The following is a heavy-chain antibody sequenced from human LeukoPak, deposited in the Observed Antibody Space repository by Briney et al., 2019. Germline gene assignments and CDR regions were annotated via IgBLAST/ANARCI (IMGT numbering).Heavy chain of an antibody. CDR1: GFTFSSYA. J-gene: IGHJ4*02. V-gene: IGHV3-23*01. CDR3: AKVPLLEWLPIWGCFDY. CDR2: ISGSGGNT. Sequence: PGGSLRLSCAASGFTFSSYAMSWVRQAPGKGLEWVSAISGSGGNTYYADSVKGRFTISRDNSKNTLYLQMNRLRAEDTAVYYCAKVPLLEWLPIWGCFDYWGQGTLVTVSS. D-gene: IGHD3-3*01.